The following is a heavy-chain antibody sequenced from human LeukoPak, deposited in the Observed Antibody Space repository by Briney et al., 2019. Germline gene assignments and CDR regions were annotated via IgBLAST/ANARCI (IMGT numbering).Heavy chain of an antibody. CDR1: GFTFSSYN. CDR2: ISTSSSYI. CDR3: AKVHDDSSGYYSMSYFDY. V-gene: IGHV3-21*04. Sequence: GGSLRLSCAASGFTFSSYNMNWVRQAPGKGLEWVSSISTSSSYIYYADSVKGRFTISRDNSKNTLYLQMNSLRAEDTAVYYCAKVHDDSSGYYSMSYFDYWGQGTLVTVSS. J-gene: IGHJ4*02. D-gene: IGHD3-22*01.